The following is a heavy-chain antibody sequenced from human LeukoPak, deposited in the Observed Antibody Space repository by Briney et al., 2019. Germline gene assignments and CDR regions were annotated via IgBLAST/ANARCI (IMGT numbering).Heavy chain of an antibody. D-gene: IGHD5-18*01. CDR3: ARHKYSYGLRNWFDP. CDR2: IIPIFGTA. CDR1: GGTFSSYA. V-gene: IGHV1-69*13. J-gene: IGHJ5*02. Sequence: SVKVSCKASGGTFSSYAISWVRQAPGQGLEWMGGIIPIFGTANYAQKFQGRVTITADESTSTAYMELSSLRSEDTAVYYCARHKYSYGLRNWFDPWGQGTLVTVSS.